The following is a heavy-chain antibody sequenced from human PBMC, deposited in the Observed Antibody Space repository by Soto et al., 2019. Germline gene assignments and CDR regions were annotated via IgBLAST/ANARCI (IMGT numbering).Heavy chain of an antibody. CDR2: ISAYNGNT. J-gene: IGHJ3*02. CDR1: GYTFTSYG. Sequence: ASVKVSCKASGYTFTSYGISWVRQAPGQGLEWMGWISAYNGNTNYAQKLQGRVTMTTDTSTSTAYMELRSLRSDDTAVYYCARDLSTVGDSDAFDIWGQGTMVTVSS. D-gene: IGHD2-21*02. CDR3: ARDLSTVGDSDAFDI. V-gene: IGHV1-18*01.